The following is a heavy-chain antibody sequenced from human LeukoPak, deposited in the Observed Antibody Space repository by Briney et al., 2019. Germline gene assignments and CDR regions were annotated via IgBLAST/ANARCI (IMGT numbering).Heavy chain of an antibody. V-gene: IGHV1-18*01. J-gene: IGHJ5*02. Sequence: ASVKVSCKASGYTFTSYGISWVRQAPEQGLEWMGWISAYNGNTNYAQKLQGRVTMTTDTSTSTAYMELRSLRSDDTAVYYCARDGKPSIAARPDWFDPWDQGTLVTVSS. CDR3: ARDGKPSIAARPDWFDP. CDR2: ISAYNGNT. CDR1: GYTFTSYG. D-gene: IGHD6-6*01.